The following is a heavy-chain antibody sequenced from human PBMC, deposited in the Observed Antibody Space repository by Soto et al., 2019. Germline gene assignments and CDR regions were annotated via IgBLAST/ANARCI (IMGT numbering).Heavy chain of an antibody. J-gene: IGHJ4*02. D-gene: IGHD3-9*01. CDR2: IKEDGSEN. Sequence: EVQLVESGGGLVQSGGSLRLSCEASGFSFITYWRNWVRPAPWKGLEWLASIKEDGSENQYVDSVKGRFTISRDNARKSLYLQMNSLSEEDTALYYCVRSISGSFALWGPGTLVIVSS. CDR1: GFSFITYW. CDR3: VRSISGSFAL. V-gene: IGHV3-7*04.